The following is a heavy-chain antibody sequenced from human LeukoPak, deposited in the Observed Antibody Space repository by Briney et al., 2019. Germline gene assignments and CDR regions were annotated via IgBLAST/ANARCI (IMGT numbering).Heavy chain of an antibody. D-gene: IGHD3-3*01. Sequence: NPSETLSLTCTVSGGSISSYYWSWIRQPPGKGLEWIGYIYYSGSTNYNPSLKSRVTISVDTSKNQFSLKLSSVTAADTAVYYCARSAWVWSGYSFYDFWGQGTLVTVSS. V-gene: IGHV4-59*01. CDR3: ARSAWVWSGYSFYDF. CDR1: GGSISSYY. CDR2: IYYSGST. J-gene: IGHJ4*02.